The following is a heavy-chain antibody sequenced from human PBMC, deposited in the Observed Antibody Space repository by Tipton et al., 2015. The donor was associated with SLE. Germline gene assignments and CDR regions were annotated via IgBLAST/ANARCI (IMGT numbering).Heavy chain of an antibody. D-gene: IGHD1-7*01. Sequence: SLRLSCAASGFTFSSYSMNWVRQAPGKGLEWVSSITSSSSYIYYGDSVKGRFTISRGNAKNSLYLQMNSLRAEDTAVYYCARARSPSGTIRAHYFDYWGQGTLVTVSS. CDR3: ARARSPSGTIRAHYFDY. J-gene: IGHJ4*02. CDR2: ITSSSSYI. V-gene: IGHV3-21*03. CDR1: GFTFSSYS.